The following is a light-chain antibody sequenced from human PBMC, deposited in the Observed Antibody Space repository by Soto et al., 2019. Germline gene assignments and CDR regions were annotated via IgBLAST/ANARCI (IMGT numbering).Light chain of an antibody. CDR1: SSDVGNYNY. Sequence: QSALTQPASVSGSPGQSITISCTGTSSDVGNYNYVSWYQQHPGKAPKLMIYEVSNRPSGVSNRFSGSKSGNTASLTISGLQAEDEADYYCGSYRSSSTPYVFGTGTKVTVL. CDR2: EVS. CDR3: GSYRSSSTPYV. J-gene: IGLJ1*01. V-gene: IGLV2-14*01.